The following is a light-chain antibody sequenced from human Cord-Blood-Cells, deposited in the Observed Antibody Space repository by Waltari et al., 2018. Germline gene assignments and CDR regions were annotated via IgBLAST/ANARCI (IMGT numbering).Light chain of an antibody. Sequence: DIQMTQSPASLSASVGDRVTITCRASQSISSYLNWYQQKPGKAPKLLIYAASSLQSGVPARFSGSGSGTYFTLTISSLQPEDFATYYCQQSYSTPPLFTFGPGTKVDSK. CDR1: QSISSY. J-gene: IGKJ3*01. CDR3: QQSYSTPPLFT. CDR2: AAS. V-gene: IGKV1-39*01.